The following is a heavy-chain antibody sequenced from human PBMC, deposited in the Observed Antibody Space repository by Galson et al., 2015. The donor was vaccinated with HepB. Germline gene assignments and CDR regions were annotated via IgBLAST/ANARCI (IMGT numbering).Heavy chain of an antibody. V-gene: IGHV3-21*01. CDR1: GFTFSSYS. J-gene: IGHJ6*03. D-gene: IGHD2-2*01. Sequence: SLRLSCAASGFTFSSYSMNWVRQAPGKGLEWVSSISSSSSYIYYADSVKGRFTISRDNAKKSLYLQMNSLRAEDTAVYYCARDKRVRDIVVVPAARDYYYYMDVWVEWTTVTVAS. CDR2: ISSSSSYI. CDR3: ARDKRVRDIVVVPAARDYYYYMDV.